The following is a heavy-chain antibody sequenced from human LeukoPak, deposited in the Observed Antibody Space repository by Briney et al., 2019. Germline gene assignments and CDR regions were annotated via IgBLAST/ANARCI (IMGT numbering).Heavy chain of an antibody. CDR3: ARDFGGYDILTGYPGSWFDP. CDR2: IYYSGST. Sequence: PSETLSLTCTVSGGSISSGDYYWSWIRQPPGTGLEWIGYIYYSGSTYYNPSLKSRVTISVDTSKNQFSLKLSSVTAADTAVYYCARDFGGYDILTGYPGSWFDPWGQGTLVTVSS. D-gene: IGHD3-9*01. CDR1: GGSISSGDYY. V-gene: IGHV4-30-4*01. J-gene: IGHJ5*02.